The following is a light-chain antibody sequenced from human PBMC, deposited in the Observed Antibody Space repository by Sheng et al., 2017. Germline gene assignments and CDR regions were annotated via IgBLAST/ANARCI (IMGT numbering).Light chain of an antibody. CDR1: SSDVGDTNY. CDR3: CSYAGRVYVV. CDR2: DVT. V-gene: IGLV2-11*01. Sequence: QSALTQPRSVSGSPGQSVTISCTGTSSDVGDTNYVSWYQQHPGKAPKLMIYDVTKRPSGVPDRFSGSKSGNTASLTVSGLQVEDEADYYCCSYAGRVYVVFGGGTKLTVL. J-gene: IGLJ2*01.